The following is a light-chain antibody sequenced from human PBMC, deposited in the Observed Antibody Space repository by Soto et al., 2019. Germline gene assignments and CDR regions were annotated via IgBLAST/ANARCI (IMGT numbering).Light chain of an antibody. J-gene: IGLJ1*01. Sequence: QSVLTQPPSASGTPGQRVTISCSGSSSNIGSNTVSWYQQLPGTAPNLLIYSNNQRPSGVPDRFSGSKSGTSASLAISGLQSEDEADYYCAAWDDSLNGQVFGTGTKLTVL. CDR2: SNN. CDR1: SSNIGSNT. V-gene: IGLV1-44*01. CDR3: AAWDDSLNGQV.